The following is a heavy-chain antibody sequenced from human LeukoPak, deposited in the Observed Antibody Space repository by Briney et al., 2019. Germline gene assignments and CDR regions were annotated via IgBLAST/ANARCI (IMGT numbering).Heavy chain of an antibody. Sequence: SQTLSLTCTVSGGSISSGGYYWSWIRQHPGKGLEWIGYIYYSGSTYYNPSLKSRVTISVDTFKYQLSLKLSSVTAADTAVYYCARTADGYCSSTSCPGTRWFDPWGQGTLVTVSS. CDR3: ARTADGYCSSTSCPGTRWFDP. V-gene: IGHV4-31*03. CDR2: IYYSGST. D-gene: IGHD2-2*03. J-gene: IGHJ5*02. CDR1: GGSISSGGYY.